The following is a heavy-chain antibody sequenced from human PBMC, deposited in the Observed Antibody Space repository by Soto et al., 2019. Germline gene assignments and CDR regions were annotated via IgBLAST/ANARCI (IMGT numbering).Heavy chain of an antibody. CDR1: GFTFSSYW. V-gene: IGHV3-7*01. CDR3: ARDRGYRRGSGSYSNN. Sequence: GGSLRLSCAASGFTFSSYWMSWVRQAPGKGLEWVANIKQDGSEKYYVDSVKGRFTISRDNAKNSLYLQMNSLRAEDTAVYYCARDRGYRRGSGSYSNNWGQGTLVTVSS. D-gene: IGHD3-10*01. J-gene: IGHJ4*02. CDR2: IKQDGSEK.